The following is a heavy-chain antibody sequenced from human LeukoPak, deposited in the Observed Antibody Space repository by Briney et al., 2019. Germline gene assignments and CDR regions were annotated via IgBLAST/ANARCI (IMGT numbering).Heavy chain of an antibody. Sequence: SETLSLTCTVSGGSISISNYYWGWIRQPPGRGLEWIGSISYSGTYYNPSLKSRLTISVDTSKNHYSLNLRSVTAADTAVYYCARRTSNPVGAIDYWGQGTLVTVSS. D-gene: IGHD1-26*01. CDR1: GGSISISNYY. CDR3: ARRTSNPVGAIDY. CDR2: ISYSGT. J-gene: IGHJ4*02. V-gene: IGHV4-39*01.